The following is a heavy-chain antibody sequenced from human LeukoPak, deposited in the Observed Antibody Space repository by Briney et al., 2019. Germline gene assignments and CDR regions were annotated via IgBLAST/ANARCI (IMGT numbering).Heavy chain of an antibody. Sequence: HPGGSLRLSCAASGFTFSDHFMDWVRQAAGKGLEWVGRIRKKPNSYTTEYAASVKGRFTISRDDSKNSLYLQMNSLEAEDTGVYYCARVSAITGATDALDFWGQGAMVTVSS. CDR3: ARVSAITGATDALDF. CDR1: GFTFSDHF. V-gene: IGHV3-72*01. CDR2: IRKKPNSYTT. J-gene: IGHJ3*01. D-gene: IGHD1-20*01.